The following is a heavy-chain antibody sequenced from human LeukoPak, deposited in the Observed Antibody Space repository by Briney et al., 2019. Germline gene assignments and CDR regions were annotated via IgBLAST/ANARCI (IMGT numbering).Heavy chain of an antibody. Sequence: GGSLRLSCAPSGFTFSSYSMHWVRQAPGKGLEWVAVISYDGSNKYYADSVKGRFTISRDNSKNTLYLQMNSLRAEDTAVYYCARVPVPESERYYFDYWGQGTLVTVSS. J-gene: IGHJ4*02. CDR2: ISYDGSNK. CDR3: ARVPVPESERYYFDY. V-gene: IGHV3-30*05. D-gene: IGHD2-2*01. CDR1: GFTFSSYS.